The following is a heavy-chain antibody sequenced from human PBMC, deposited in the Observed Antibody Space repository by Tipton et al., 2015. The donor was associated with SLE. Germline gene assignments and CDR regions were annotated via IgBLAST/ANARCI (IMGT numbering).Heavy chain of an antibody. D-gene: IGHD1-26*01. CDR2: IYTSGNT. Sequence: TLSLTCTVSGGSISSSSYYWGWIRQPAGKGLEWIGRIYTSGNTNYNPSLKSRVTISVDTSKNQFSLKLSSVTAADTAVYYCARDCGIVGAPPFAFNIWGHGTMVTVSS. J-gene: IGHJ3*02. CDR1: GGSISSSSYY. CDR3: ARDCGIVGAPPFAFNI. V-gene: IGHV4-61*02.